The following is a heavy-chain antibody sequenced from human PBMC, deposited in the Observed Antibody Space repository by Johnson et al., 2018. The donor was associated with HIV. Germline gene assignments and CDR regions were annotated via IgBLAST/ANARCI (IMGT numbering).Heavy chain of an antibody. V-gene: IGHV3-13*01. CDR1: GFTFSSYD. D-gene: IGHD1-20*01. CDR2: IGTAGDT. J-gene: IGHJ3*02. CDR3: ARRITGTSVAFDI. Sequence: EVQLVESGGGLVQPGGSLRLSCAASGFTFSSYDMHWVRQATGKGLEWVSAIGTAGDTYYPGSVKGRFTISRENAKNSLYLQMKSLRAEDTALYYCARRITGTSVAFDIWGQGTMVTVSS.